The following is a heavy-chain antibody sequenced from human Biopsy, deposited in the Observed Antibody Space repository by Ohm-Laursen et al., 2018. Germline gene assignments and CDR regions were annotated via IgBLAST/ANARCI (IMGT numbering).Heavy chain of an antibody. CDR3: ARLAYSEYRRDPLDV. D-gene: IGHD5-18*01. CDR2: INPNNGGT. J-gene: IGHJ3*01. CDR1: GYNFTAYY. V-gene: IGHV1-2*02. Sequence: SVTASRKASGYNFTAYYMQWVRQAPGQGLEWMGWINPNNGGTNYAHKFQGRVTMTRDTSISTAYMHLSGLTSDDTAVYYCARLAYSEYRRDPLDVWGQGTMVTVSS.